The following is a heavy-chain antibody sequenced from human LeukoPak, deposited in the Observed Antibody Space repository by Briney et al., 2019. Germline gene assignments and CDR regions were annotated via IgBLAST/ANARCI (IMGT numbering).Heavy chain of an antibody. CDR3: ARVARVGAYYFDY. D-gene: IGHD1-26*01. V-gene: IGHV1-69*13. CDR2: IIPIFGTA. J-gene: IGHJ4*02. Sequence: GASVKVSCKASGGTFSSYAISWVRQAPGQGLEWMGGIIPIFGTANYAQKFQGRVTITADESTSTAYMELSSLRSEDTAVYYCARVARVGAYYFDYWGQGTLVTVSS. CDR1: GGTFSSYA.